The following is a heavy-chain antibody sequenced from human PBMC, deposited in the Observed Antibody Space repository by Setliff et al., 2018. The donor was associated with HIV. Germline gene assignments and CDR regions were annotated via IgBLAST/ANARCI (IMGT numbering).Heavy chain of an antibody. Sequence: PGESLKISCAASGFTFNTYWMHWVRQAPGKGLVWVSHSNSDGSSTTYADSVKGRFTISRDNAKNTLYLQMNSLRAEDTAVFYCARGGGSYDYWYFDLWGRGTLVTVSS. V-gene: IGHV3-74*01. D-gene: IGHD1-26*01. J-gene: IGHJ2*01. CDR2: SNSDGSST. CDR1: GFTFNTYW. CDR3: ARGGGSYDYWYFDL.